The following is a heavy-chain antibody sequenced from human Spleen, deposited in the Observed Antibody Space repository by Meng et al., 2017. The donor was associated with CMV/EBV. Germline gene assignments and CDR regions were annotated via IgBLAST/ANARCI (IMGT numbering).Heavy chain of an antibody. D-gene: IGHD6-13*01. CDR3: ARGNIAGGGTGLY. Sequence: GESLKISCAPSGFTFSNYAMNWVRQAPGKGLEWVAIVSYDGIHKSYADSVKGRFAISRDNSKSMLYLQMNSLRNEDTAVYFCARGNIAGGGTGLYWGQGNLVTVSS. V-gene: IGHV3-30*09. CDR1: GFTFSNYA. J-gene: IGHJ4*02. CDR2: VSYDGIHK.